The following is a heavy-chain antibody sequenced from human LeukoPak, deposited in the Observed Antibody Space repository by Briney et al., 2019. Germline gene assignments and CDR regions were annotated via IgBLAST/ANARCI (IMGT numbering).Heavy chain of an antibody. V-gene: IGHV3-30*03. J-gene: IGHJ4*02. D-gene: IGHD3-22*01. Sequence: GGSLRLSCAASGFTFSLYGIHWVRQAPGKGLEWVAVISFDGNIKYYSDSVKGRFTISRDNSKNTMYLQMNSLRPEDTAVYYCATEGYYDSSGYYTDYWGQGTLVTVSS. CDR1: GFTFSLYG. CDR3: ATEGYYDSSGYYTDY. CDR2: ISFDGNIK.